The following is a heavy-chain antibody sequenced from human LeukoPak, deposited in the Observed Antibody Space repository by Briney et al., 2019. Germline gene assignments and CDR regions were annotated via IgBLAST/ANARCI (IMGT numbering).Heavy chain of an antibody. Sequence: ASVKVSCKASGYTFTGYYMHWVRQAPGQVLEWMGWINPNSGGTNYAQKFQGRVTMTRDTSISTAYMELSRLRSDDTAVYYCARGDIVLMVYAPNEAHDYWGQGTLVTVSS. CDR1: GYTFTGYY. V-gene: IGHV1-2*02. D-gene: IGHD2-8*01. J-gene: IGHJ4*02. CDR3: ARGDIVLMVYAPNEAHDY. CDR2: INPNSGGT.